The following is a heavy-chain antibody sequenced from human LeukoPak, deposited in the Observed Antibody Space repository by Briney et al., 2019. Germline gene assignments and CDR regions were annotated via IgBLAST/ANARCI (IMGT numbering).Heavy chain of an antibody. Sequence: PSETLSLTCTVSGGSISSSSYYWSWIRQPPGKGLEWIGEINHSGSTNYNPSLKSRVTISVDTSKNQFSLKLSSVTAADTAVYYCARRYFDWLLGPGNWFDPWGQGTLVTVSS. V-gene: IGHV4-39*07. CDR2: INHSGST. CDR1: GGSISSSSYY. CDR3: ARRYFDWLLGPGNWFDP. D-gene: IGHD3-9*01. J-gene: IGHJ5*02.